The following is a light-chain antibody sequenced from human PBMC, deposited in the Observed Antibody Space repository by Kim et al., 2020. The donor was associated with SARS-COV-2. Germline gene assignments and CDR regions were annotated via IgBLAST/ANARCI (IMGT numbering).Light chain of an antibody. CDR3: SSYTSSSTLDWV. J-gene: IGLJ3*02. V-gene: IGLV2-14*03. Sequence: SITISCTGTSSDVGGYNYVSWYQQHPGKAPKLMIYDVSNRPSGVSNRFSGSKSGNTASLTISGLQADDEADYYCSSYTSSSTLDWVFGGGTQLTVL. CDR1: SSDVGGYNY. CDR2: DVS.